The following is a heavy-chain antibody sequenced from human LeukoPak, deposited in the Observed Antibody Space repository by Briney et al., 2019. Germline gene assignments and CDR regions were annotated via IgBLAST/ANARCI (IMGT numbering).Heavy chain of an antibody. D-gene: IGHD3-10*01. CDR3: ARVYYNYYFDY. V-gene: IGHV3-74*01. J-gene: IGHJ4*02. Sequence: GGSLRLSCAASGFTFSSYWMHWVRQAPGKGLVWVSRINSDGSSTSYADSVKGRFTISRDNAKNTLYLQMNSLRSEDTSVYYCARVYYNYYFDYWGQGTMVTVSS. CDR1: GFTFSSYW. CDR2: INSDGSST.